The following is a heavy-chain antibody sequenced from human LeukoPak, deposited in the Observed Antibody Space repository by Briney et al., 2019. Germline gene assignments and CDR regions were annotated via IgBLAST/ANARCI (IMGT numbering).Heavy chain of an antibody. CDR2: INSVGSST. D-gene: IGHD1-26*01. Sequence: GGSLRLSCVPSGFTLSSSWMHWVRPAPGKGRVWVSRINSVGSSTSYADSVKGRFTISRDNAKNTLYLQMNSLRAEDTAVYHCARESGSYYYYYMDVWGKGTTVTVSS. CDR3: ARESGSYYYYYMDV. CDR1: GFTLSSSW. J-gene: IGHJ6*03. V-gene: IGHV3-74*01.